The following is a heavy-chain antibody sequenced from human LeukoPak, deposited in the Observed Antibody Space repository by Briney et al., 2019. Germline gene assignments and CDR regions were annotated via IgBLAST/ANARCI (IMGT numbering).Heavy chain of an antibody. CDR1: GFTLSSYA. V-gene: IGHV3-23*01. CDR2: ISGSGGTT. D-gene: IGHD6-13*01. Sequence: PGGSLRLSCAASGFTLSSYAMSWVRQAPGKGLEWVSVISGSGGTTYYADSVKGRFTISRDNSRNTLYLQVNSLRAEDTAIYYCAKGSSAAAGFDCWGQGTLVTVSS. CDR3: AKGSSAAAGFDC. J-gene: IGHJ4*02.